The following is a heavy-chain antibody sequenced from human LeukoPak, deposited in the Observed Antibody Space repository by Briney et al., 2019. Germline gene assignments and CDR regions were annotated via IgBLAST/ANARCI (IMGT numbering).Heavy chain of an antibody. D-gene: IGHD3-9*01. CDR3: AREGILTGYYTYFDY. CDR2: IKQDGSEK. V-gene: IGHV3-7*01. J-gene: IGHJ4*02. CDR1: GFTFSSYW. Sequence: GGSLRLSCAAPGFTFSSYWMSWVRQAPGKGLEWVANIKQDGSEKYYVDSVKGRFTISRDNAKNSLYLQMNSLRAEDTAVYYCAREGILTGYYTYFDYWGQGTLVTVSS.